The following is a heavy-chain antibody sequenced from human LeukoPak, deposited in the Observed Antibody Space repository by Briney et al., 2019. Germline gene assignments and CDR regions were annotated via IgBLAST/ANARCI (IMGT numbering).Heavy chain of an antibody. J-gene: IGHJ4*02. CDR2: IYYSGST. Sequence: SETLSLTCTVSGGSISSYYWSWIRQPPGKGLEWIGYIYYSGSTNYNPSLKSRVTISVDTSKNQFSLKLSSVTAADTAVYYCARGLRNPSLDYWGQGTLVTVSS. CDR3: ARGLRNPSLDY. D-gene: IGHD1-14*01. V-gene: IGHV4-59*01. CDR1: GGSISSYY.